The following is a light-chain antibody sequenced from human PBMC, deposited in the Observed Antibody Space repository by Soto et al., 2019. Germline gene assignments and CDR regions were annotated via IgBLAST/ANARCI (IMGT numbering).Light chain of an antibody. Sequence: IQMTQSPSSLSASVGDTVTITCRASQTISFYLNWYQQKPGRTPNLLIYATSSLQSGVPSRFDGSGSGTEFTLTISTLQPADFATYYWQQSFSTPPTFGQGTKLELK. CDR2: ATS. J-gene: IGKJ2*01. CDR3: QQSFSTPPT. CDR1: QTISFY. V-gene: IGKV1-39*01.